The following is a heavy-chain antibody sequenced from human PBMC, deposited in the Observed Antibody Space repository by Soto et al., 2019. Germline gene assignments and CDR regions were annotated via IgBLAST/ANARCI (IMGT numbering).Heavy chain of an antibody. CDR2: IYYSGST. Sequence: SETLSLTCTVSGGSISSSSYYWGWIRQPPGKGLEWIGSIYYSGSTYYNPSLKSRVTISVDTSKNQFSLKLSSVTAADTAVYYCARSTPEYSSSSLLYFDYWGQGILVTVSS. D-gene: IGHD6-6*01. V-gene: IGHV4-39*01. J-gene: IGHJ4*02. CDR3: ARSTPEYSSSSLLYFDY. CDR1: GGSISSSSYY.